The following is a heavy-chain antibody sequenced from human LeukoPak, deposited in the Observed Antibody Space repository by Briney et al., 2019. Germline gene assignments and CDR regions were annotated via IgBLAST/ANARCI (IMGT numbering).Heavy chain of an antibody. J-gene: IGHJ4*02. V-gene: IGHV3-21*01. D-gene: IGHD6-13*01. Sequence: GGSLRLSCAASGFTFSSYSMNWVRQAPGKGLEWVSSISSSSYIYYADSVKGRFTISRDNAKNSLYLQLTSLRAEDTAVYYCAGPASSSWYNYWGQGTLVTVSS. CDR2: ISSSSYI. CDR3: AGPASSSWYNY. CDR1: GFTFSSYS.